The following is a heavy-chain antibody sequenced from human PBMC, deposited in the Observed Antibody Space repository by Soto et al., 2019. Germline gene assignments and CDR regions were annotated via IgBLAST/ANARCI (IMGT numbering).Heavy chain of an antibody. J-gene: IGHJ2*01. CDR1: GGTFTSYA. Sequence: AVKLCCKASGGTFTSYAISWVRQAPGQGLEWMGGIIPIFGTANYAQKFQARVTITADESTSTAYMEVSSLRSEDTAVYYCAREGAADCSSTCFSSSYWH. D-gene: IGHD2-2*01. CDR3: AREGAADCSSTCFSSSYWH. V-gene: IGHV1-69*13. CDR2: IIPIFGTA.